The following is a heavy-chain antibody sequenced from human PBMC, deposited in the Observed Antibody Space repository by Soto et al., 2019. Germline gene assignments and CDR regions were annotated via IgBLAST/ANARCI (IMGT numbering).Heavy chain of an antibody. CDR1: GYMFISYG. D-gene: IGHD3-10*01. V-gene: IGHV1-18*01. CDR3: ATTGRDHYGAGSSFDP. Sequence: QVQLVQSGAEVTKPGASVKVSCKASGYMFISYGISWVRQAPGQGLEWMGWISPHNGDTNYAQKFQGRVTMTTDTSTSTAYMEIRSVTSDDTAAYYCATTGRDHYGAGSSFDPWGQGTLVTVSS. J-gene: IGHJ5*02. CDR2: ISPHNGDT.